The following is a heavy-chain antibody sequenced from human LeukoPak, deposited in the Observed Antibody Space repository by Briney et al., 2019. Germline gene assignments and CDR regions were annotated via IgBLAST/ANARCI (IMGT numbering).Heavy chain of an antibody. CDR2: TRYDGSNK. V-gene: IGHV3-30*02. Sequence: GGSPRVSCAGSGFSISRYGMHWVRQPPGKGLEWVAFTRYDGSNKYFADSVKGRFTISRDNSKSTLYLQMQSLRLEDSAIYYCAKDLFGDYVWGTYRAIDTWGQGTLVTVSS. J-gene: IGHJ4*02. D-gene: IGHD3-16*02. CDR3: AKDLFGDYVWGTYRAIDT. CDR1: GFSISRYG.